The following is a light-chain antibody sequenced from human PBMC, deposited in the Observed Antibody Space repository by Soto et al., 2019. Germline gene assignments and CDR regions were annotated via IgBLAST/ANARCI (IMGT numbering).Light chain of an antibody. CDR1: QDITKY. Sequence: DIRLTQSPSLLSASAGDRVTITCRASQDITKYLAWFQQKPGRAPKLLIYGAFTLQRGVPSRFSGRGSGTEFTLTISSLQPEDFATYYCQQVDTYPMTFGGGTKVEIK. CDR3: QQVDTYPMT. V-gene: IGKV1-9*01. J-gene: IGKJ4*01. CDR2: GAF.